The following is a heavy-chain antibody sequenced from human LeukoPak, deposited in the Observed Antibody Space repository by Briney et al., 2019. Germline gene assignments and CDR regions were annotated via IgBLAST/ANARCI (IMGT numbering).Heavy chain of an antibody. CDR2: ISWNSAGI. V-gene: IGHV3-9*01. D-gene: IGHD3-22*01. CDR1: GFTFDDYA. Sequence: PGRSLRLSCAASGFTFDDYAMHWVRQAPGKGLEWVSGISWNSAGIGYADPVKGRFTISRDNAKNSLYLQMNSLRAEDTALYYCTKGASYYYDSSSFDSWGQGTLVTVSS. CDR3: TKGASYYYDSSSFDS. J-gene: IGHJ4*02.